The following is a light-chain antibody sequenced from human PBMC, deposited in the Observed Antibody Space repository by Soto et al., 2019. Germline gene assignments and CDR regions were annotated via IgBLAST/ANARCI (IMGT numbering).Light chain of an antibody. CDR2: EVY. V-gene: IGLV2-8*01. CDR3: GSYAGSSTYV. J-gene: IGLJ1*01. CDR1: SSDVGGYNY. Sequence: QSVLTQPPSASGSPGQSVTISCAGTSSDVGGYNYVAWFQQHPGKAPKLMIYEVYKRPSGVPDRFSGSKSGNTASLTVSGLQAEDEAAYSCGSYAGSSTYVFGTVTKGTVL.